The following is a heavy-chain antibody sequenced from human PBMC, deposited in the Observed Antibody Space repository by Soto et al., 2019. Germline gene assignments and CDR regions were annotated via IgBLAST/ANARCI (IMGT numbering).Heavy chain of an antibody. Sequence: QVQLVQSGAEVKKPGSSVKVSCKASGGTFSSYTISWVRQAPGQGLEWMGRIIPILGIANYAQKFEGRVTITADKSTSTAYMELSSLRSEDTAVYYCARDLWLVRGFSYWGQGTLVTVSS. D-gene: IGHD6-19*01. V-gene: IGHV1-69*08. CDR3: ARDLWLVRGFSY. CDR2: IIPILGIA. J-gene: IGHJ4*02. CDR1: GGTFSSYT.